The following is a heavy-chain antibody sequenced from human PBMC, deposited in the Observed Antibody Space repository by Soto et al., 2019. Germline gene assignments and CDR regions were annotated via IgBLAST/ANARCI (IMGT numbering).Heavy chain of an antibody. CDR1: GGSINHHL. D-gene: IGHD7-27*01. CDR3: ARANWYSEY. CDR2: IYYTGST. J-gene: IGHJ4*02. Sequence: QVHLQESGPGLVKPSETLSLTCTVSGGSINHHLCSWIRQPPETGLEWIGYIYYTGSTNYNPSLTSRVTMSVDTSKNQFSLNRTSLTAADMAIYYCARANWYSEYWGQGTLVTVSS. V-gene: IGHV4-59*11.